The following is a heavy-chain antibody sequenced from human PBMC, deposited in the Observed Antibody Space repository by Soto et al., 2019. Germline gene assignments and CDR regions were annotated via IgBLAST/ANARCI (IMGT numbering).Heavy chain of an antibody. J-gene: IGHJ3*02. Sequence: EVQLVESGGGLVQPGGSLRLSCAASGFTVSSNYMSWVRQAPGKGLEWVSVIYSGGSTYYADSVKGRFTISRDNSKNTLYLQMNSLRAEDTAVYYCASPLGDYTGHDAFDIWGQGTMVTVSS. V-gene: IGHV3-66*01. CDR1: GFTVSSNY. CDR2: IYSGGST. CDR3: ASPLGDYTGHDAFDI. D-gene: IGHD4-17*01.